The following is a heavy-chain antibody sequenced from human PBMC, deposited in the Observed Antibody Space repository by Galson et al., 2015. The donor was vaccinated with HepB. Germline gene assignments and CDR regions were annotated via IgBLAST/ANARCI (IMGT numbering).Heavy chain of an antibody. J-gene: IGHJ3*01. V-gene: IGHV5-51*01. Sequence: QSGAEVKKPGESLKISCKASGYRFTNYWIGWVRQMPGKGLEWMGVVYPGDSETRYSPAFQGQVTISADKSISTTYLQWSSLKASEPAMYYWGRRGPCESRGGGTFDFWGQGTMVTASS. CDR1: GYRFTNYW. CDR3: GRRGPCESRGGGTFDF. CDR2: VYPGDSET. D-gene: IGHD3-22*01.